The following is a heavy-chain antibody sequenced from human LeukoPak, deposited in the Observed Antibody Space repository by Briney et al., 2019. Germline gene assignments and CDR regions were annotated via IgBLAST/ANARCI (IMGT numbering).Heavy chain of an antibody. CDR3: SKDRICSGGSCHFDY. Sequence: GGSLRLSCVASGFTFSSFAMSWVRQAPGKGLEWVSGISGSGGSTNHADSVKGRFTISRDNSKNTMYLQMNSLRVEDTAVYYCSKDRICSGGSCHFDYWGQGTLVTVSS. CDR1: GFTFSSFA. V-gene: IGHV3-23*01. J-gene: IGHJ4*02. D-gene: IGHD2-15*01. CDR2: ISGSGGST.